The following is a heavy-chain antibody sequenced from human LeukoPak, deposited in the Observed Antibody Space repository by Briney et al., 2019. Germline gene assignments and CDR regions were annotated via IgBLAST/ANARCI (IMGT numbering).Heavy chain of an antibody. Sequence: GGSLKISFKGSGYSFTSYWIGWVRQMPGKGLEWMGIIYPSDSDTRYSPSFQGQVTISADKSISTAFLQWSSLKASDTAIYYCARYGDNRFDPWGQGTLVTASS. J-gene: IGHJ5*02. V-gene: IGHV5-51*01. D-gene: IGHD4-23*01. CDR3: ARYGDNRFDP. CDR1: GYSFTSYW. CDR2: IYPSDSDT.